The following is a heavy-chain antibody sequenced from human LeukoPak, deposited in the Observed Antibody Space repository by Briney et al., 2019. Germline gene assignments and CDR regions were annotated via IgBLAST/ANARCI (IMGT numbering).Heavy chain of an antibody. D-gene: IGHD6-19*01. Sequence: ETLSPTCTFSGGSVSSGSYYWSWIRQPPGKGLEWIGYIYYSGSSNYNPSLKSRITISVDTSKNQFSLKLSSVTAADAAVYYCARAAESSGWTDYWGQGTLVTVSS. CDR1: GGSVSSGSYY. J-gene: IGHJ4*02. CDR2: IYYSGSS. V-gene: IGHV4-61*01. CDR3: ARAAESSGWTDY.